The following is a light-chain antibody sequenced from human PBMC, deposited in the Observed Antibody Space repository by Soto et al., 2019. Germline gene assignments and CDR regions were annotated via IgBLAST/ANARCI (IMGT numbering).Light chain of an antibody. V-gene: IGKV3-15*01. CDR1: QSIGSD. CDR2: GAA. Sequence: EIVMTQSPATLSVSPGDRATLSCRASQSIGSDLAWYQLKPGQAPRRLIYGAATRATGIPAKFSGSGSGTEVSLTIGSLQSEDSAVYYCQQYNIWSLYTFGQGTKLEI. CDR3: QQYNIWSLYT. J-gene: IGKJ2*01.